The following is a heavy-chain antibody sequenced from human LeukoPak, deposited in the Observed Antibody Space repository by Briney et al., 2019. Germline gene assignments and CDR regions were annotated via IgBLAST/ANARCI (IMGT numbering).Heavy chain of an antibody. CDR2: ISSSSSMI. Sequence: GGSLRLSCAASGFTFSSYSMNWVRQAPGKGLEWVSYISSSSSMIYYADSVKGRFTISRDNAKNSLYLQMKSLRDEDTAIYYCARDYGDLPARVPYFDYWGQGALVTVSS. D-gene: IGHD4-17*01. CDR1: GFTFSSYS. V-gene: IGHV3-48*02. J-gene: IGHJ4*02. CDR3: ARDYGDLPARVPYFDY.